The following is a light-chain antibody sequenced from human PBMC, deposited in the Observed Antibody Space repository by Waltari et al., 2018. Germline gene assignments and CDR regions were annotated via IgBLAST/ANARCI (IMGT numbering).Light chain of an antibody. CDR3: QQFNSDPYT. J-gene: IGKJ2*01. Sequence: AIQLTQSPSSLSASVGDRVTITCRASQGISSALAWYQQKPGKAPKLLIYDASRLESGVPSRFSGSGSGTDFTLTISSLQPEDFATDYCQQFNSDPYTFGQGTKLEIK. V-gene: IGKV1-13*02. CDR2: DAS. CDR1: QGISSA.